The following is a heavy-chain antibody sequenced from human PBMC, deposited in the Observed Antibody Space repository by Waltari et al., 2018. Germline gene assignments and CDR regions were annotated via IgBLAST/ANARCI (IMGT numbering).Heavy chain of an antibody. V-gene: IGHV3-23*01. CDR3: AKALGGLLWFGEYTVDY. Sequence: EVQLLESGGGLVQPGGSLRLSCAASGFTFSSYAMSWVRQAPGKGLEWVSAISGSGGSTYYADSVKGRFTISRDNSKNTLYLQMNSLRAEDTAVYYCAKALGGLLWFGEYTVDYWGQGTLVTVSS. CDR2: ISGSGGST. J-gene: IGHJ4*02. D-gene: IGHD3-10*01. CDR1: GFTFSSYA.